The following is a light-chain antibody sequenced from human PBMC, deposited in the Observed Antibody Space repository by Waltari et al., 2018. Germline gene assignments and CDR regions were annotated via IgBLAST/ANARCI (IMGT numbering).Light chain of an antibody. CDR2: EGS. V-gene: IGLV2-23*01. J-gene: IGLJ2*01. CDR1: SYNIGSYNL. CDR3: CSYAGSTTWI. Sequence: QSALTQPASLSGSPGQSITISCTGTSYNIGSYNLVSRYQHHPGKAPKLIIYEGSKRPSGVSSRFSGSKSGYTASLTVSWLQAEDEADYYCCSYAGSTTWIFGGGTKLTVL.